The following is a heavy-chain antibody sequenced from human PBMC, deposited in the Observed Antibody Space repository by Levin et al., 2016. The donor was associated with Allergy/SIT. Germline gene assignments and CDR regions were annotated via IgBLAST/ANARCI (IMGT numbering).Heavy chain of an antibody. CDR1: GFTFSSYA. Sequence: GESLKISCAASGFTFSSYAMSWVRQAPGKGLEWVSAISGSGGSTYYADSVKGRFTISRDNSKNTLYLQMNSLRAEDTAVYYCAKPHYESSGYYQKWGQGTLVTVSS. J-gene: IGHJ4*02. CDR3: AKPHYESSGYYQK. D-gene: IGHD3-22*01. CDR2: ISGSGGST. V-gene: IGHV3-23*01.